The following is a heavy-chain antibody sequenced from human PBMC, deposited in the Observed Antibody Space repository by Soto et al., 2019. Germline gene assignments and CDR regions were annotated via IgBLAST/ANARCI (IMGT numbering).Heavy chain of an antibody. D-gene: IGHD3-22*01. CDR1: GGSTGGYY. CDR3: ARGDYYDSSGGIDY. J-gene: IGHJ4*02. Sequence: PSETLSLTCTVSGGSTGGYYGSWIRQPPGKGLEWIGYIYYSGSTNYNPSLKSRVTISVDTSKNQFSLKLSSVTAADTAVYYCARGDYYDSSGGIDYWGQGTLVTVSS. CDR2: IYYSGST. V-gene: IGHV4-59*01.